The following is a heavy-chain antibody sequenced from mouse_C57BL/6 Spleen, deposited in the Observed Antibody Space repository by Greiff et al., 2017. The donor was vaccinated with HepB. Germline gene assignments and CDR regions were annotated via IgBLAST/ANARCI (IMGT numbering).Heavy chain of an antibody. CDR1: GYTFTSYW. CDR2: IDPSDSYT. Sequence: QVQLQQPGAELVMPGASVKLSCKASGYTFTSYWMHWVKQRPGQGLEWIGEIDPSDSYTNYNQKLKGKSTLTVDKSSSTAYMQLSSLTSEDSAVYYCARSYPFAYWGQGTLVTVSA. J-gene: IGHJ3*01. V-gene: IGHV1-69*01. CDR3: ARSYPFAY. D-gene: IGHD2-10*01.